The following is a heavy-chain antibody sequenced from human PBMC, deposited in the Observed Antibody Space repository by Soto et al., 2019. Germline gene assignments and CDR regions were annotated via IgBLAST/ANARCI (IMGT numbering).Heavy chain of an antibody. J-gene: IGHJ3*02. D-gene: IGHD4-17*01. CDR3: AIQYGDYVSGAFDI. CDR2: IYYSGST. V-gene: IGHV4-59*01. Sequence: SETLSLTCTVSGGSISSYYWSWIRQPPGKGLEWIGYIYYSGSTNYNPSLKSRVTISVDTSKNQFSLKLSSVTAADTAVYYCAIQYGDYVSGAFDIWGQGTMVTVSS. CDR1: GGSISSYY.